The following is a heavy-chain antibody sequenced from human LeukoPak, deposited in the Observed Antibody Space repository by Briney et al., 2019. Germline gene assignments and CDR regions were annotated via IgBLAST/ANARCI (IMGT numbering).Heavy chain of an antibody. CDR2: INTNTGNP. Sequence: GASVKVSCKASGYTFTSYAMNWVRQAPGQGLEWMGWINTNTGNPTYAQGFTGRFVFSLDTSASTAYLQISSLKAEDTAVYYCARDGSGSYYDFWSGENWFDPWGQGTLVTVSS. V-gene: IGHV7-4-1*02. CDR1: GYTFTSYA. CDR3: ARDGSGSYYDFWSGENWFDP. D-gene: IGHD3-3*01. J-gene: IGHJ5*02.